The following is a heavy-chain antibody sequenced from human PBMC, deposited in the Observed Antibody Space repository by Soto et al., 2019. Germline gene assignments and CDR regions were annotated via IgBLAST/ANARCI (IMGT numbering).Heavy chain of an antibody. J-gene: IGHJ5*02. V-gene: IGHV4-38-2*02. CDR2: ISHSGTS. D-gene: IGHD4-17*01. CDR1: GYSISSGYY. CDR3: ERDYGGKSAWGHWSDT. Sequence: PSETLSLTCTVSGYSISSGYYWSWIRQTPGKGLEWIGSISHSGTSFYNPSLRSRVTISMDTSNNHFSLKLNSLTATDTAVYYCERDYGGKSAWGHWSDTWGQGTLVTVSS.